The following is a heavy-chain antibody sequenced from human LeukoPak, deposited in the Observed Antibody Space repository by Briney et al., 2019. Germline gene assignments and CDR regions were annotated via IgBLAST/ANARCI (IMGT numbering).Heavy chain of an antibody. D-gene: IGHD2/OR15-2a*01. CDR2: IYFNGGST. Sequence: SETLSLTCTVSGGSITNTISYWAWLRQSPGKGLEWIGSIYFNGGSTYYNPSLKTRPTLLLDTSSNQFSLNLRSVTAADTGVYYCARPMYNSWDRFDPWGQGTQVTVSS. V-gene: IGHV4-39*01. J-gene: IGHJ5*02. CDR1: GGSITNTISY. CDR3: ARPMYNSWDRFDP.